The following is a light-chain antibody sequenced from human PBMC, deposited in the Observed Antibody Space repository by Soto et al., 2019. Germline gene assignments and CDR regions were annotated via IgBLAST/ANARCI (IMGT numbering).Light chain of an antibody. V-gene: IGLV1-40*01. CDR2: GNK. J-gene: IGLJ2*01. CDR1: SSNIGAGYD. Sequence: QSVLTQPPSVSGAPGQRVTISCTGSSSNIGAGYDVHWYQQRPGTAPKLLIYGNKNRPSGVPDRFSGSKSGTSASLAITGLQAEDEADYYCSSYAGSNRLVFGGGTKLTVL. CDR3: SSYAGSNRLV.